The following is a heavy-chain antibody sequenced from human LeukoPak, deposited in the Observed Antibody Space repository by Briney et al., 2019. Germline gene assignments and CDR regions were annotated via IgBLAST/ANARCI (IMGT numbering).Heavy chain of an antibody. CDR3: TRGGSRTWPFAY. D-gene: IGHD1-26*01. J-gene: IGHJ4*02. Sequence: GGSLRLSCAASGFTFSNTNMNWVRQAPGKGLEWVSYIISGGNTIYYADSVKGRFTISRDNAKNSLYLQMNSLRAEDTAVYYCTRGGSRTWPFAYWGQGTLVTVSS. CDR1: GFTFSNTN. V-gene: IGHV3-48*04. CDR2: IISGGNTI.